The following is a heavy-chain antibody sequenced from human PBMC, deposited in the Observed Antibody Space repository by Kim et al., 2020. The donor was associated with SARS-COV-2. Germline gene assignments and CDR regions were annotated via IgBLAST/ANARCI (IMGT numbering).Heavy chain of an antibody. Sequence: SQTLSLTSAISGDSVSSNSAAWNWIRQSPSRGLEWLGRTYYRSKWYNDYAVSVKSRITINPDTSKNQFSLQLNSVTPEDTAVYYCARDHAGGFGVVITVDFDYWGQGTLVTVSS. CDR2: TYYRSKWYN. CDR1: GDSVSSNSAA. J-gene: IGHJ4*02. CDR3: ARDHAGGFGVVITVDFDY. D-gene: IGHD3-3*01. V-gene: IGHV6-1*01.